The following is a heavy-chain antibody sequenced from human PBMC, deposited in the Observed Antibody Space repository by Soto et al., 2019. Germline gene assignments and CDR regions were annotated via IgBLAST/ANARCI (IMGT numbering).Heavy chain of an antibody. CDR1: GYTFTSYG. D-gene: IGHD2-21*01. CDR2: ISAYNGNT. V-gene: IGHV1-18*01. J-gene: IGHJ3*02. CDR3: ARDPLIIPEGAFDI. Sequence: GASVKVSCKASGYTFTSYGISWVRQAPGQGLEWMGWISAYNGNTNYAQKLQGRVTMTTDTSTSTAYMELRSLRSDDTAVYYCARDPLIIPEGAFDIWGQGTMVTVSS.